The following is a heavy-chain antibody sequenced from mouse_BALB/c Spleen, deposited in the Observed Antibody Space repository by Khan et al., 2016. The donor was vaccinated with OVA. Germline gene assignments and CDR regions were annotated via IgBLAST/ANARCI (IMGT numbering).Heavy chain of an antibody. CDR2: INTSTGEP. CDR1: GYTFTNLG. CDR3: ARGLNYYGSWFAY. D-gene: IGHD1-1*01. Sequence: QIQLVQSGPELKKPGETVKISCKASGYTFTNLGMNWVKQAPGKALKWMGWINTSTGEPTYADDFKGRFAFSLEPSASTAYLQINNLKNEDMATYFCARGLNYYGSWFAYWGQGTLVTVSA. V-gene: IGHV9-1*02. J-gene: IGHJ3*01.